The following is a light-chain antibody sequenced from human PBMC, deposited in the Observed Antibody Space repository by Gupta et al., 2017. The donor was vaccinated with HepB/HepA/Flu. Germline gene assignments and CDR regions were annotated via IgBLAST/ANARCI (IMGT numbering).Light chain of an antibody. Sequence: QSALTQPASVSGSPGQSITISCTGTSSDVGSYNLVSWYQQHPGKAPKLMIYEVSKGPSGVSNRFSGSKSGNTASQTISGLQADDEADYYCCSYAGSSTFEVFGGGTKLTVL. CDR2: EVS. V-gene: IGLV2-23*02. J-gene: IGLJ2*01. CDR3: CSYAGSSTFEV. CDR1: SSDVGSYNL.